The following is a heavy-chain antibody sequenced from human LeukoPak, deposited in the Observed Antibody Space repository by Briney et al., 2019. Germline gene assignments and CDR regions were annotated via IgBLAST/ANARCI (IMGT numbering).Heavy chain of an antibody. CDR1: GGSISSGGYY. CDR3: AALYYYYDMDV. J-gene: IGHJ6*02. CDR2: IYYSGST. V-gene: IGHV4-31*03. Sequence: SETLSLTCTVSGGSISSGGYYWSWIRQHPGKGLEWIGYIYYSGSTYYNPSLKSRVTISVDTPKNQFSLKLSSVTAADTAVYYCAALYYYYDMDVWGQGTTVTVSS.